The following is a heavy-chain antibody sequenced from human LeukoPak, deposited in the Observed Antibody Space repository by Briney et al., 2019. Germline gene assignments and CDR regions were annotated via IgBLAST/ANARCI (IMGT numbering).Heavy chain of an antibody. Sequence: GESLKISCKGSGYSFTSYWIGWVRQTPGKGLEWMGIIYPGDSDTRYSPSFQGQVTISADKSISTAYLQWSSLKASDTATYYCARQFGSYYYDNSGYYYYFDYWAQGTLVTVSS. J-gene: IGHJ4*02. CDR2: IYPGDSDT. CDR1: GYSFTSYW. CDR3: ARQFGSYYYDNSGYYYYFDY. D-gene: IGHD3-22*01. V-gene: IGHV5-51*01.